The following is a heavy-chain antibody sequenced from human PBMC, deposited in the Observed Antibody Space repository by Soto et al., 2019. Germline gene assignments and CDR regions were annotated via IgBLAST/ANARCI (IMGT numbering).Heavy chain of an antibody. V-gene: IGHV3-21*01. J-gene: IGHJ4*02. CDR1: GFTFSSYS. CDR2: ISSSSSYI. Sequence: GGSLRLSCAASGFTFSSYSMNWVRQAPGKGLEWVSSISSSSSYIYYADSVKGRFTISRDNAKNSLYLQMNSLRAEDTAVYYCARVALKYSENYFDYWGQGTLVTVSS. CDR3: ARVALKYSENYFDY. D-gene: IGHD2-15*01.